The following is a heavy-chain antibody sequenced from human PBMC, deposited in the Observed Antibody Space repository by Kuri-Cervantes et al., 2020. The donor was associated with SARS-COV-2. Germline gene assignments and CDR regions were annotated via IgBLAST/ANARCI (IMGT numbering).Heavy chain of an antibody. D-gene: IGHD3-22*01. Sequence: GGSLRLSCAASGFTFSGSAMHWVCQASGKGLEWVGRIRSKANSYATAYAASVKGRFTISRDDSKNTAYLQMNSLKTEDTAVYYCAREVDYYDEMDYWGQGTLVTVSS. V-gene: IGHV3-73*01. CDR2: IRSKANSYAT. CDR1: GFTFSGSA. CDR3: AREVDYYDEMDY. J-gene: IGHJ4*02.